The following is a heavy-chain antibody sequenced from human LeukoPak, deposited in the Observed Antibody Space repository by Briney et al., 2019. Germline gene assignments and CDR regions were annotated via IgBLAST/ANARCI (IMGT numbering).Heavy chain of an antibody. V-gene: IGHV3-64*01. CDR1: GFTFSSYA. CDR2: ISSNGGST. CDR3: AREGYDILTGYRHLDY. Sequence: PGGSLRLSCAASGFTFSSYAMHWVRQAPGKGLEYVSAISSNGGSTYYANSVKGRFTISRDNSKNTLYLQVGSLRAEDMAVYYCAREGYDILTGYRHLDYWGQGTLVTVSS. D-gene: IGHD3-9*01. J-gene: IGHJ4*02.